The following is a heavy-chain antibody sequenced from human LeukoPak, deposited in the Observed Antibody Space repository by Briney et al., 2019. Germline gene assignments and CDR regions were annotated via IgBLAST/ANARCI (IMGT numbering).Heavy chain of an antibody. CDR2: INPSGGST. Sequence: ASVKVSCKASGYTFTSYYMHWMRQAPGQGLEWMGIINPSGGSTSYAQKFQGRVTMTRDMSTSTVYMELSSLRSEDTAVYYCAREFGEVYPRVHAFDIWGQGTMVTVSS. D-gene: IGHD3-10*01. J-gene: IGHJ3*02. V-gene: IGHV1-46*01. CDR1: GYTFTSYY. CDR3: AREFGEVYPRVHAFDI.